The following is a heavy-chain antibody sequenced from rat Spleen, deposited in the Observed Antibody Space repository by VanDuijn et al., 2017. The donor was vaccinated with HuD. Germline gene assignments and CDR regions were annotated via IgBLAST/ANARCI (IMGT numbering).Heavy chain of an antibody. J-gene: IGHJ4*01. CDR1: GFSLTSYN. CDR2: IWNTGGT. D-gene: IGHD1-9*01. CDR3: ARGHTCYGPYVMDA. V-gene: IGHV2-41*01. Sequence: QVQLKESGPGLVQPSQTLSLTCTVAGFSLTSYNVHWVRQPPGKGLEWMGVIWNTGGTRYNSALKSRLSLSKDTSKSQVFLKMNSLQPEETATDYCARGHTCYGPYVMDAWGQGASVTVSS.